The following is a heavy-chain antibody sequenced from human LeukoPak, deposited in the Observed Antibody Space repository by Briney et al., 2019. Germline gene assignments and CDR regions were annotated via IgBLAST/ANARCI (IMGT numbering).Heavy chain of an antibody. D-gene: IGHD3-10*01. CDR3: ARGSITMVRGAPVMDFDY. J-gene: IGHJ4*02. Sequence: GGSLGLSCAASGFTFSSYWMSWVRQAPGKGLEWVANIKQDGSEKYYVDSVKGRFTISRDNAKNSLYLQMNSLRAEDTAVYYCARGSITMVRGAPVMDFDYWGQGTLVTVSS. CDR1: GFTFSSYW. V-gene: IGHV3-7*01. CDR2: IKQDGSEK.